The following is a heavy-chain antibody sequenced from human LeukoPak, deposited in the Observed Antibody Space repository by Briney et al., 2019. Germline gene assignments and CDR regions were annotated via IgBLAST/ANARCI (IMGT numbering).Heavy chain of an antibody. CDR2: ISGDAGST. D-gene: IGHD5-24*01. CDR1: GFTFDDYA. Sequence: GGSLRLSCAASGFTFDDYAMHWVRQAPAKGLEWVSLISGDAGSTYYADSVKGRFTISRDDSKNSLYLQMNSLRTEDTAFYYCAKDIYRGLDMATRPDYWGQGTLVTVSS. J-gene: IGHJ4*02. CDR3: AKDIYRGLDMATRPDY. V-gene: IGHV3-43*02.